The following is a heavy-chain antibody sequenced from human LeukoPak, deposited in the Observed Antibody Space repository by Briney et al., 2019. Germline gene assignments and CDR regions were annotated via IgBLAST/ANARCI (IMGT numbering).Heavy chain of an antibody. CDR2: ISGSGGST. V-gene: IGHV3-23*01. D-gene: IGHD4-17*01. J-gene: IGHJ3*02. CDR3: AKDPNGDYIGAFDN. CDR1: GFTFSSYA. Sequence: GGSLRLSCAASGFTFSSYAMSWVCQAPGQGLEWVAAISGSGGSTYYADSVKGRLTISRDNSKNTLYLQMNSLRAEDTAVYYCAKDPNGDYIGAFDNWGQGTLVTVSS.